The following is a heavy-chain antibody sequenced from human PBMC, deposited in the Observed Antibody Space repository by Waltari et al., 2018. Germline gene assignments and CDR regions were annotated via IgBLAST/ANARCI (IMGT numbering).Heavy chain of an antibody. CDR2: INHSGGT. Sequence: HVQLQQRGAGLFKPSETLSLTCAVYGGSFSCYYWSWIRQPPGKGLEWLGEINHSGGTNYNTVLKSGVTISVYTSKNNFSPKLSSVTAADTAVEYCARGSSPKGIAAAAWGQGTLVTVSS. V-gene: IGHV4-34*01. CDR1: GGSFSCYY. CDR3: ARGSSPKGIAAAA. J-gene: IGHJ5*02. D-gene: IGHD6-13*01.